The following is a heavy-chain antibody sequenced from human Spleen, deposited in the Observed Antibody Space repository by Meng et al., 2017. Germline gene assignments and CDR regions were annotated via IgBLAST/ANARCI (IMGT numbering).Heavy chain of an antibody. CDR1: GYTFTSYG. Sequence: QVKLVHAGAEVKKPGASVKVSCKASGYTFTSYGISWVRQAPGQGLEWMGWISAYNGNTNYAQKLQGRVTMTTDTSTSTAYMELRSLRSDDTAVYYCARDEDISAAGKLFGDYWGQGTLVTVSS. D-gene: IGHD6-25*01. CDR2: ISAYNGNT. CDR3: ARDEDISAAGKLFGDY. V-gene: IGHV1-18*01. J-gene: IGHJ4*02.